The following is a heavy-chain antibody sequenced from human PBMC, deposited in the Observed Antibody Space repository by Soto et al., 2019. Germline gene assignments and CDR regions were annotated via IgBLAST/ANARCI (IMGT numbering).Heavy chain of an antibody. V-gene: IGHV3-30-3*01. CDR3: ATPREDY. CDR2: ISYDGSNK. Sequence: GGSLRLSCAASGFTFSSYAMHWVRQAPGKGLEWVAVISYDGSNKYYADSVKGRFTISRDNSKNTLYLQMNSLRAEDTAVYYCATPREDYWGQGTLVTVSS. D-gene: IGHD1-26*01. J-gene: IGHJ4*02. CDR1: GFTFSSYA.